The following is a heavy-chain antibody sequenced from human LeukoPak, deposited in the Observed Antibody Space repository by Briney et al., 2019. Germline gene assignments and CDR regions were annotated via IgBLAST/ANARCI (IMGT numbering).Heavy chain of an antibody. D-gene: IGHD3-22*01. Sequence: GGSLRLSCAASGFTFSSYEMNWVRQAPGKGLEWVSYISSSGSTIYYADSVKGRFTISRDNAKNSLYLQMNSLGAEDTAVYYCARGDYYDSSGYYWGTFDYWGQGTLVTVSS. V-gene: IGHV3-48*03. CDR1: GFTFSSYE. CDR2: ISSSGSTI. CDR3: ARGDYYDSSGYYWGTFDY. J-gene: IGHJ4*02.